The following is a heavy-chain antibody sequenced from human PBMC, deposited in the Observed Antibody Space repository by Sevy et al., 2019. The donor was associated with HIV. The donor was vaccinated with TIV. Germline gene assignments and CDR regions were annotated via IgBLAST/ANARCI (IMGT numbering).Heavy chain of an antibody. Sequence: ASVKVSCKASGYTFTSYDINWVRQATGQGLEWMGWMNPNSGNTGYAQKFQGRVTITRNTSISTAYMELISLRSEDTDVYYRARALYYDIFTGRGDYYYMDVWGKGTTVTVSS. CDR3: ARALYYDIFTGRGDYYYMDV. D-gene: IGHD3-9*01. CDR2: MNPNSGNT. J-gene: IGHJ6*03. CDR1: GYTFTSYD. V-gene: IGHV1-8*03.